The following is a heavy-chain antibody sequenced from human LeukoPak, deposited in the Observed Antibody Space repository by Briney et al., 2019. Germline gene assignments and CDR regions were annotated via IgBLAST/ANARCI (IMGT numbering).Heavy chain of an antibody. CDR2: INHSGAT. V-gene: IGHV4-34*01. Sequence: ASETLSLTCAVDGGSLSGYYWSWIRQPPGKGLEWIGEINHSGATNYNPSLKSRVTISVDTSKNEFSLKVPSATAADTAVYLCARGDYGDYYFDSWGQGTLVTVSS. CDR3: ARGDYGDYYFDS. CDR1: GGSLSGYY. J-gene: IGHJ4*02. D-gene: IGHD4-17*01.